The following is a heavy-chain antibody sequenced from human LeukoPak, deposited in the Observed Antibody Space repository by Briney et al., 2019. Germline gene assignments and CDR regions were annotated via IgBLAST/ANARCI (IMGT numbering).Heavy chain of an antibody. CDR2: IYPGDSDT. D-gene: IGHD3-10*01. V-gene: IGHV5-51*01. CDR3: ARPMVRGSDAFDI. CDR1: GYSFTSYW. Sequence: GESLKISCKGSGYSFTSYWIGWVRQMPGKGLEWMGIIYPGDSDTRYSPSFQGQVTTSADKSISTAYLQWSSLKASDTAMYYCARPMVRGSDAFDIWGQGTMVTVSS. J-gene: IGHJ3*02.